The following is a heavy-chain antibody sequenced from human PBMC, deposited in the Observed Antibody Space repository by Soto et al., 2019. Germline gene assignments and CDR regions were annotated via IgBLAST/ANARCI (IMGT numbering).Heavy chain of an antibody. D-gene: IGHD1-1*01. V-gene: IGHV1-18*01. J-gene: IGHJ4*02. CDR1: GYTFTSYG. CDR3: GRNAAIGMNAF. CDR2: ISAYNGNT. Sequence: QVQLVQSGAEVKKPGASVKVSCKASGYTFTSYGISWVRQAPGQGLEWMGWISAYNGNTKYAQKLQGRVTMTTGTHACTGYRELRSLRHDETAVYSCGRNAAIGMNAFWGQGTLVTVSS.